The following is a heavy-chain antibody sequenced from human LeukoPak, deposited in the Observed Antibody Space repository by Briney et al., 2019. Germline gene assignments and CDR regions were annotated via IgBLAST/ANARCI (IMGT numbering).Heavy chain of an antibody. J-gene: IGHJ3*02. CDR3: ARGPHYYDKSVAFDI. V-gene: IGHV3-74*01. Sequence: GGSLRLSCAASGFTFSSYWMHWVRQAPGKGLVWVSRINSDGSSTSYADSVKGRFTISRDNAKNTLYLQMNCLRAEDTAVYYCARGPHYYDKSVAFDIWGQGTMVTVSS. D-gene: IGHD3-22*01. CDR2: INSDGSST. CDR1: GFTFSSYW.